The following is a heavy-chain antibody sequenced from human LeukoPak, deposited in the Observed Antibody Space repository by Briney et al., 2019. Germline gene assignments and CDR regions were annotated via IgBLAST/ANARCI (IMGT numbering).Heavy chain of an antibody. CDR1: GLNVDDFA. J-gene: IGHJ4*02. CDR2: ISWDDDST. D-gene: IGHD3-10*01. CDR3: ARGLGGLD. V-gene: IGHV3-43D*04. Sequence: PGGSLRLSCAASGLNVDDFAMHWVRQTPGKGLEWVAAISWDDDSTYYVDSVKGRFTISRDNSKNSLYLQMNSLRSDDTALYYCARGLGGLDWGQGTLVTVSS.